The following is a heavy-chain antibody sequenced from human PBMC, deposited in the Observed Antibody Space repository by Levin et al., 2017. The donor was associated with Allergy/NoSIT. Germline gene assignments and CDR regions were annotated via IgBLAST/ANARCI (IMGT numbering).Heavy chain of an antibody. CDR3: ARESRVYYDVAFDI. CDR2: IKQDGSEK. J-gene: IGHJ3*02. Sequence: GGSLRLSCAASGFTFSSYWMSWVRQAPGKGLEWVANIKQDGSEKYYVDSVKGRFTISRDNAKNSLYLQMNSLRAEDTAVYYCARESRVYYDVAFDIWGQGTMVTVSS. V-gene: IGHV3-7*01. D-gene: IGHD3-22*01. CDR1: GFTFSSYW.